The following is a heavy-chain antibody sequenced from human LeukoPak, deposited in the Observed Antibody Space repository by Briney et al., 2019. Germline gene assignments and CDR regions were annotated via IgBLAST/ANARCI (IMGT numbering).Heavy chain of an antibody. D-gene: IGHD5-18*01. Sequence: SETLSLTCTVSGVSITTYYWSWIRQPPGKGLEWIGYIYHSGSTNYNPSLKSRVTISVDTSKNQFSLKLSSVTAADTAVYYCARSGYSYGYGTIFYYMDVWGKGTTVTVSS. CDR1: GVSITTYY. CDR3: ARSGYSYGYGTIFYYMDV. CDR2: IYHSGST. J-gene: IGHJ6*03. V-gene: IGHV4-59*13.